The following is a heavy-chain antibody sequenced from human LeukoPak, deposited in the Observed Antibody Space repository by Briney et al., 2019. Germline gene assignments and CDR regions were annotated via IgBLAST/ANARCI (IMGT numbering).Heavy chain of an antibody. Sequence: GGSLRLSCAASGFTFSSYAMSWVRQAPGKGLGWVSAISGSGGSTYYADSVKGRFTISRDNSKNTLYLQMNSLRAEDTAVYYCAKDLGRVRGVPYFDYWGQGTLVTVSS. CDR3: AKDLGRVRGVPYFDY. CDR2: ISGSGGST. V-gene: IGHV3-23*01. CDR1: GFTFSSYA. D-gene: IGHD3-10*01. J-gene: IGHJ4*02.